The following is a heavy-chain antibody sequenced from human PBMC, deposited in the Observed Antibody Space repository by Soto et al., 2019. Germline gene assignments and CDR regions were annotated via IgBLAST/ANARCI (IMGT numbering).Heavy chain of an antibody. V-gene: IGHV1-18*01. Sequence: QVQLLHSGGQVKKPGASVKVSCKASGYTFTSYTISWVRQAPGQWLEWVGCIGTSIGNTDAARNLQGRVTMTTDTSTSTAYMELRSLRSDDTVVYYCARDTGNCFDYWGQGTLVTVSS. CDR2: IGTSIGNT. CDR1: GYTFTSYT. J-gene: IGHJ4*02. CDR3: ARDTGNCFDY.